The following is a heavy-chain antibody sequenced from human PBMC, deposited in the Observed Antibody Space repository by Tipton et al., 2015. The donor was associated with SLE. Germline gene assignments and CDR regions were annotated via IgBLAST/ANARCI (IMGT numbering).Heavy chain of an antibody. CDR3: ARLVVPEDYFDY. D-gene: IGHD2-2*01. Sequence: SLRLSCAASGFTFSDYYMSWIRQAPGKGLEWVSYISSSSSYTNYADSVKGRFTISRDNAKNSLYLQMNSLRAEDTAVYYCARLVVPEDYFDYWGQGTLVTVSS. J-gene: IGHJ4*02. CDR1: GFTFSDYY. CDR2: ISSSSSYT. V-gene: IGHV3-11*06.